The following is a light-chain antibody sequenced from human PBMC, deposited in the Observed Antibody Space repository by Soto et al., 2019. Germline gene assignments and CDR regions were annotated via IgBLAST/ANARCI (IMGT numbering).Light chain of an antibody. CDR3: AVWDDSLNGYV. V-gene: IGLV1-44*01. Sequence: QSVLTQPPSASGTPGQRVTISCSGSSSNIGSNTVNWYQQLPGTAPKLLIYSNDRRPSGVPDRFSGSKSGTSASLVISGLQSEDEAGYYCAVWDDSLNGYVFGTGTKLTVL. J-gene: IGLJ1*01. CDR1: SSNIGSNT. CDR2: SND.